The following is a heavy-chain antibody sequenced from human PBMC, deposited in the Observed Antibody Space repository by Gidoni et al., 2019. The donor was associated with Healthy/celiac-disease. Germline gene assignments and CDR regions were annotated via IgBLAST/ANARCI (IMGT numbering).Heavy chain of an antibody. D-gene: IGHD2-8*01. CDR1: GFTFSSYA. J-gene: IGHJ4*02. CDR3: AKDQVPVVLMVYARGNYFDY. V-gene: IGHV3-23*01. CDR2: ISGSGGST. Sequence: EVQLLESGGGLVQPGGSLRLSWAASGFTFSSYAMSWVRQAPGKGLEGVSAISGSGGSTYYADSVKGRFTISRDNSKNTLYLQMNSLRAEDTAVYYCAKDQVPVVLMVYARGNYFDYWGQGTLVTVSS.